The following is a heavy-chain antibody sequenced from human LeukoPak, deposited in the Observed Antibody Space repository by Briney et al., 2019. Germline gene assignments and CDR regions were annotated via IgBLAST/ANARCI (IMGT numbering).Heavy chain of an antibody. CDR2: INTNGSPT. Sequence: GGSLRLSCAASGFTFSSYWMHWVRQAPGKGLVWVSRINTNGSPTQYADSVKGRFTISRDNAKNSVYLEMNSLRAEDTAVYYCARVSSSMGGAADYWGQGTLVTVSS. CDR1: GFTFSSYW. CDR3: ARVSSSMGGAADY. D-gene: IGHD6-6*01. J-gene: IGHJ4*02. V-gene: IGHV3-74*01.